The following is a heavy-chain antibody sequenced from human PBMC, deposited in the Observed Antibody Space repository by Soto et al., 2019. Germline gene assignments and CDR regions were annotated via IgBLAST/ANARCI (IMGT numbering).Heavy chain of an antibody. Sequence: ASVKVSCKASGYTFTSYDINWVRQATGQGLEWMGWMNPNSGNTGYAQKFQGRVTMTRNTSISTAYMELSSLRSEDTAVYYGARERAYSSSFGFDIWGQGTMVTVSS. CDR1: GYTFTSYD. CDR2: MNPNSGNT. J-gene: IGHJ3*02. CDR3: ARERAYSSSFGFDI. V-gene: IGHV1-8*01. D-gene: IGHD6-6*01.